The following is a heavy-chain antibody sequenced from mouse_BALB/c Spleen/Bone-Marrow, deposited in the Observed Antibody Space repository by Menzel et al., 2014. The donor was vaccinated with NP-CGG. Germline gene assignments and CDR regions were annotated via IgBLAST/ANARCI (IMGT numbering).Heavy chain of an antibody. CDR3: ARPHYYGYFAY. V-gene: IGHV4-1*02. J-gene: IGHJ3*01. CDR1: GFDFSGYW. D-gene: IGHD1-2*01. CDR2: INPGSSTI. Sequence: EVKLMESGGGLVQPGGSLKLSCAASGFDFSGYWMSWVRQAPGKGLEWIGEINPGSSTINYTPSLKDKFIISRDNAKNTLYLQMSKVRSEDTALYYCARPHYYGYFAYWGQGTLVTVSA.